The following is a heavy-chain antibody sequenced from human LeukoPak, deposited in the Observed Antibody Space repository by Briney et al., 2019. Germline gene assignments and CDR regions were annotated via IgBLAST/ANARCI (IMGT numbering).Heavy chain of an antibody. Sequence: PSETLSLTCTVSGDFFSSSSFYWGWIRQPPGKGLEWIASMYYTGNTFYNPVLKSRVTISVDTSKNQFSLMLSSVTAADTAVYYCARRPGSYETGHGDDYWGQGTLVTVSS. CDR3: ARRPGSYETGHGDDY. D-gene: IGHD1-14*01. J-gene: IGHJ4*02. V-gene: IGHV4-39*01. CDR2: MYYTGNT. CDR1: GDFFSSSSFY.